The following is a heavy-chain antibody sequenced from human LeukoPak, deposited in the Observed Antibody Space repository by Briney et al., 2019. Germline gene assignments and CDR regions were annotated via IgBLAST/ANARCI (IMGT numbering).Heavy chain of an antibody. CDR3: ARARDRHTRSGSHHLDY. CDR1: GGTFSSYT. Sequence: SVKVSCKASGGTFSSYTISWVRQAPGQGLEWMGRIIPILGIANYAQKFQGRVTITTDESTSTAYMELSSLRSEDTAVYYCARARDRHTRSGSHHLDYWGQGTLVTVSS. V-gene: IGHV1-69*16. J-gene: IGHJ4*02. D-gene: IGHD3-10*01. CDR2: IIPILGIA.